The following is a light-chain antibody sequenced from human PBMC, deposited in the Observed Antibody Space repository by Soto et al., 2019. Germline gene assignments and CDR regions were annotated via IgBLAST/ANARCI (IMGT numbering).Light chain of an antibody. Sequence: QSALTQPASVSGSPGQSITISCTGTSSDVGSYNLVSWYQQSPGKAPKLMIYHGSERPSGVSNRFSGSKSGNTASLTISGLRAEDEADYYCSSYAGSDNPVVFGGGTKLTVL. CDR3: SSYAGSDNPVV. J-gene: IGLJ2*01. V-gene: IGLV2-23*01. CDR2: HGS. CDR1: SSDVGSYNL.